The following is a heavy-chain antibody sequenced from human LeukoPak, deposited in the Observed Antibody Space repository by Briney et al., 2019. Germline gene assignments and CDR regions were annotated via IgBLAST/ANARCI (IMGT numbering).Heavy chain of an antibody. CDR2: IFGTGST. CDR1: GGSISNDY. D-gene: IGHD4/OR15-4a*01. Sequence: SETLSLTCTVSGGSISNDYWSWIRQSAGKGLEWIGRIFGTGSTTYNPSFKGRATMSVDTSKNQFSLRLSSVTAADTAVYYCAGMTPTPMVNAFDYWGQGTLVTVSS. V-gene: IGHV4-4*07. J-gene: IGHJ4*02. CDR3: AGMTPTPMVNAFDY.